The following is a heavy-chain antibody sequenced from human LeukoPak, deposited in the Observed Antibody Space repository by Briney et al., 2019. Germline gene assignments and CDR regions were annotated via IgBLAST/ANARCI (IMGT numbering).Heavy chain of an antibody. J-gene: IGHJ5*02. D-gene: IGHD6-13*01. CDR1: GYTFANYF. Sequence: ASVKVSCKASGYTFANYFIHWVRQAPGQGLEWVGIINPSGGRTSYAQKFQGRVTMTRDMSTSTVYMELSSLRSEDTAVYYCARGDGEAASLWENWFDPWGQGTLVTVSS. CDR2: INPSGGRT. V-gene: IGHV1-46*01. CDR3: ARGDGEAASLWENWFDP.